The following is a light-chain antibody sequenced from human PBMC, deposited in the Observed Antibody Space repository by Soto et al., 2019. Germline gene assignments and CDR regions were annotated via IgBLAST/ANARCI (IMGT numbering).Light chain of an antibody. Sequence: EIVMTQSPATLSVSPGERATLSCGASQSVSSNLAWYQQKPGQAPRLLIYGASTRATGIPDRFSGSGSGTDFTLTISRLEPEDFAVYYCQQYGSSPTFGQGTKVEIK. J-gene: IGKJ1*01. CDR2: GAS. CDR1: QSVSSN. V-gene: IGKV3-20*01. CDR3: QQYGSSPT.